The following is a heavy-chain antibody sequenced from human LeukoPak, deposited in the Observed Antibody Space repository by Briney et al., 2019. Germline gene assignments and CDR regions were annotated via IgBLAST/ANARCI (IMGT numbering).Heavy chain of an antibody. CDR2: IYYSGST. Sequence: SETLSLTCTVSGGSISSSSYYWSWIRQPPGKGLEWIGYIYYSGSTNYNPSLKSRVTISVDTSKNQFSLKLSSVTAADTAVYYCARSGIYSYGPYYYYYMDVWGKGTTVTVSS. D-gene: IGHD5-18*01. J-gene: IGHJ6*03. CDR3: ARSGIYSYGPYYYYYMDV. V-gene: IGHV4-61*01. CDR1: GGSISSSSYY.